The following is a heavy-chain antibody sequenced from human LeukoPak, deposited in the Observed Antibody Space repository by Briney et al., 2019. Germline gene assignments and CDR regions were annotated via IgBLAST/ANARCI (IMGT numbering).Heavy chain of an antibody. V-gene: IGHV4-34*01. CDR3: ARVRPFITMVRGVFDY. Sequence: SETLSHTCAVYGGSFSGYYWSWIRQPPGKGLEWIGEINHSGSTNYNPSLKSRVTISVDTSKNQFSLKLSSVTAADTAVYYCARVRPFITMVRGVFDYWGQGTLVTVSS. J-gene: IGHJ4*02. CDR2: INHSGST. D-gene: IGHD3-10*01. CDR1: GGSFSGYY.